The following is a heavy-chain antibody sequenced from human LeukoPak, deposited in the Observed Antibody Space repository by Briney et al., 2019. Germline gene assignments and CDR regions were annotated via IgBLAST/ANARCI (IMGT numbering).Heavy chain of an antibody. CDR2: IGGGGSST. V-gene: IGHV3-23*01. J-gene: IGHJ4*02. CDR1: GFTFSSYA. D-gene: IGHD6-13*01. Sequence: GGSLRLSCAASGFTFSSYAMSWVRQAPGMGLEWVSDIGGGGSSTYYADSVKGRFTISRDNSKNTLYLQMNSLRAEDTAVYYCAKTQLISWYSNYFDYWGQGTLVTVSS. CDR3: AKTQLISWYSNYFDY.